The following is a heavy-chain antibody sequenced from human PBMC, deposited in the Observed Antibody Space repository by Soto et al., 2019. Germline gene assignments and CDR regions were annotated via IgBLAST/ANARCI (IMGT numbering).Heavy chain of an antibody. CDR1: GYTFTTYY. CDR3: ARRYYSGSGTAAALDC. J-gene: IGHJ4*02. D-gene: IGHD3-10*01. V-gene: IGHV1-46*04. CDR2: IDPSVGTT. Sequence: QLVQSGAEVKKPGASVRVSCKASGYTFTTYYIHWVRQAPGQGLEWMGMIDPSVGTTTYARTLQGRLTLTRDTSTATVYMDLPRLRSDDTAVYYCARRYYSGSGTAAALDCLGQGSLVTASS.